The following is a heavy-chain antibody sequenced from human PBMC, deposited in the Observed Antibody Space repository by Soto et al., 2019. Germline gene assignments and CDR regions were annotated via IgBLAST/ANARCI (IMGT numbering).Heavy chain of an antibody. Sequence: SQTLSLTCAISGDSVSSNSAAWNWIRRSPSRGLEWLGRTYCRSKWYNDYAISVRSRITINPDTSKNQFSLQLNSVTPEDTAVYYCARGDYYDTSGYYFGYWGQGTQVTVSS. CDR1: GDSVSSNSAA. D-gene: IGHD3-22*01. V-gene: IGHV6-1*01. J-gene: IGHJ4*02. CDR2: TYCRSKWYN. CDR3: ARGDYYDTSGYYFGY.